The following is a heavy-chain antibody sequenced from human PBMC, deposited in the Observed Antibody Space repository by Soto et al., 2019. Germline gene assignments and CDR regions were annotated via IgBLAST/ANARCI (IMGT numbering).Heavy chain of an antibody. D-gene: IGHD3-22*01. Sequence: GGSLRLSCAASGFTFSDYYMSWIRQAPGKGLEWVSYISSSSSYTNYADSVKGRFTISRDNAKNSLYLQMNSLRAGDTAVYYCVSLNYDSSGYSGPNFDYWGQGTLVTVSS. CDR2: ISSSSSYT. CDR1: GFTFSDYY. J-gene: IGHJ4*02. CDR3: VSLNYDSSGYSGPNFDY. V-gene: IGHV3-11*06.